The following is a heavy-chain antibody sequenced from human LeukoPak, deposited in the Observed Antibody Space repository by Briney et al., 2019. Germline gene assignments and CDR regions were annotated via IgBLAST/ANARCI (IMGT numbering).Heavy chain of an antibody. CDR3: ARLGHCSVGRCPLDHDAFDI. CDR2: IYTSGST. V-gene: IGHV4-4*07. CDR1: GGSIRSYY. Sequence: SETLSLTCTVSGGSIRSYYWSWIRQPAGKGLEWIGRIYTSGSTNYNPSLKSRVTMSVDTSKNQFSLKLSSVTAADTAVYYCARLGHCSVGRCPLDHDAFDIWGQGTMVAVSS. J-gene: IGHJ3*02. D-gene: IGHD2-15*01.